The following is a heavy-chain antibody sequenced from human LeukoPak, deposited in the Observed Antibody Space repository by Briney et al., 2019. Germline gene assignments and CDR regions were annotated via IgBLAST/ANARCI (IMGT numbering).Heavy chain of an antibody. V-gene: IGHV3-21*01. Sequence: GGSLRLSCAASGFGFGSYGMNWVRQAPGKGLEWVSSISRNGDYIDYAASLKGRFIISRDNANKSLSLEMNSLRVEDTALYFCAGDVGGDITVFGYFDLGAVAPWSQSP. CDR3: AGDVGGDITVFGYFDL. J-gene: IGHJ2*01. D-gene: IGHD2-21*01. CDR1: GFGFGSYG. CDR2: ISRNGDYI.